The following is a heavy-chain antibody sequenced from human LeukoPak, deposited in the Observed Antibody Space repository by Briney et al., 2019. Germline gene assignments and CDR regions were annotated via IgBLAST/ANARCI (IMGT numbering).Heavy chain of an antibody. J-gene: IGHJ4*02. Sequence: SETLSLTCTVSGGSVSNSSYYWGWIRQPPGKGLEWIGSIYYSGRTYYSPSLKSRVTISVDTSRNQFSLRLSSVTAADTAVYYCARQTGGSGWLNFDYWGQGTLVTVSS. CDR3: ARQTGGSGWLNFDY. V-gene: IGHV4-39*01. D-gene: IGHD6-19*01. CDR1: GGSVSNSSYY. CDR2: IYYSGRT.